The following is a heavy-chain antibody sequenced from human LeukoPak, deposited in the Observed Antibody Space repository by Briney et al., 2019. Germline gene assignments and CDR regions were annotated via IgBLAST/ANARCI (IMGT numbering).Heavy chain of an antibody. V-gene: IGHV3-30*18. J-gene: IGHJ4*02. CDR1: GFTFRSYG. CDR2: ISTDGSDK. CDR3: AKDGKIAAAGYYFDY. D-gene: IGHD6-13*01. Sequence: HPGGSLRLSCAASGFTFRSYGMHWVRQAPGKGLEWVAVISTDGSDKYHADSVKGRFTISRDNSKKTLYLQMNSLRADDTAVYYFAKDGKIAAAGYYFDYWGQGTLVTVSS.